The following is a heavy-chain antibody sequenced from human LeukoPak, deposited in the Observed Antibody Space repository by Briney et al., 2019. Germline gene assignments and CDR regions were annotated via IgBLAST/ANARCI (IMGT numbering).Heavy chain of an antibody. CDR1: GFTFSNYA. CDR3: ADRPIGMAGKPNYYFDY. Sequence: GGSLRLSCAASGFTFSNYAMTWVRQAPGRGLEWVSAINNDGSYTHYADSVKGRFTISRDNSKNTLYLQMTSLTAEDTAVYFCADRPIGMAGKPNYYFDYWGQGTLVTVSS. CDR2: INNDGSYT. J-gene: IGHJ4*02. D-gene: IGHD6-19*01. V-gene: IGHV3-23*01.